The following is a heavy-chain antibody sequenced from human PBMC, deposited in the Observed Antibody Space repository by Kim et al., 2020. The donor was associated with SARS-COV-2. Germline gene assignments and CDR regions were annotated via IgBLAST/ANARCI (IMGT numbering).Heavy chain of an antibody. CDR2: ISTYNKNT. J-gene: IGHJ4*02. CDR3: ARVPYGDYRGYFDY. Sequence: ASVKVSCKASGYTFDDYVVSWVRQAPGQGLEWMGWISTYNKNTNYAQNLQGRVTLTSDTSTSTVYMEVRGLRSDDTAVYYCARVPYGDYRGYFDYWGQGTLVTVSS. V-gene: IGHV1-18*01. CDR1: GYTFDDYV. D-gene: IGHD4-17*01.